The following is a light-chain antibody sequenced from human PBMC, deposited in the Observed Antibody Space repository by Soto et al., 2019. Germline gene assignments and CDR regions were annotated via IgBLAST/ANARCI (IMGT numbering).Light chain of an antibody. CDR2: EVT. V-gene: IGLV2-14*01. Sequence: QSALTQPASVSGSPGQSITISCTGTSGDIGGYNYVSWYQQHPGKAPKLLISEVTNRPSGVSNRFSGYKSGNTASLAISGLRAEDEADYYCSSYTTNITPVVFGGGTKVTVL. CDR3: SSYTTNITPVV. J-gene: IGLJ2*01. CDR1: SGDIGGYNY.